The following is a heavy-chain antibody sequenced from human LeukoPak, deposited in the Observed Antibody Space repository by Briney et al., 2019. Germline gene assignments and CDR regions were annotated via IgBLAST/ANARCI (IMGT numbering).Heavy chain of an antibody. CDR2: INSDGSWT. Sequence: PGGSLRLSCAASGNYWMHWVRQAPGKGLVWVSHINSDGSWTSYADSVKGRFTISRDNSKNTLYLQMNSLRAEDTAVYYCARDPVVRLAVAGTSFDYWGQGTLVTVSS. CDR3: ARDPVVRLAVAGTSFDY. J-gene: IGHJ4*02. D-gene: IGHD6-19*01. V-gene: IGHV3-74*01. CDR1: GNYW.